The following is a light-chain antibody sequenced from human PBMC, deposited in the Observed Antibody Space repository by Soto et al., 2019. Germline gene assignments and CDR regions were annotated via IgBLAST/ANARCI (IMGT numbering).Light chain of an antibody. Sequence: QSVLTQPPSASGSPGQSVTISCTGTSSDGGGYNYVSWYQQHPGKAPKLIIYEVSKRPSGVPDRFSGSKSGNTASLTVSGLQAEDEADYYCNSYAGSNIHHVFGTGTKLTVL. V-gene: IGLV2-8*01. CDR3: NSYAGSNIHHV. CDR2: EVS. CDR1: SSDGGGYNY. J-gene: IGLJ1*01.